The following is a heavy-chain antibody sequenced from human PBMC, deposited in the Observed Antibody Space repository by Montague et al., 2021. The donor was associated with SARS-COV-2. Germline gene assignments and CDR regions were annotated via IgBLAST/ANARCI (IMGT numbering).Heavy chain of an antibody. D-gene: IGHD4-17*01. CDR3: AETLMTTVTTWAFDI. Sequence: PLRLSCAASGFTFSSYAMSWVRQAPGKGLEWVSAISGSGGSTYYADSVRGRFTTSRDNSKNTLYLQMNSLRAEDTAVYYCAETLMTTVTTWAFDIWGQGTMVTVSS. J-gene: IGHJ3*02. V-gene: IGHV3-23*01. CDR2: ISGSGGST. CDR1: GFTFSSYA.